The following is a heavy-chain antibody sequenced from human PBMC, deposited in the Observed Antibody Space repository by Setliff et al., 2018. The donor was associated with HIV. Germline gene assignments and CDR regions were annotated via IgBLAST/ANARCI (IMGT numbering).Heavy chain of an antibody. CDR3: ARSRTSSGYYGVTGYGMDV. V-gene: IGHV4-59*01. D-gene: IGHD3-22*01. Sequence: PSETLFLTCTVSGGSISSDYWSWIRQPPGKGLEWIGYIYYSGSTNYNPSLKSRVTISVATSKNQFSLKLNSVTTADTAVYYCARSRTSSGYYGVTGYGMDVWGQGTTVTVSS. J-gene: IGHJ6*02. CDR2: IYYSGST. CDR1: GGSISSDY.